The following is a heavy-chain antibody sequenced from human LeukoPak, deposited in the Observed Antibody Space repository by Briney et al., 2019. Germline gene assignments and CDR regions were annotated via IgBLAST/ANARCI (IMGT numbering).Heavy chain of an antibody. CDR1: RYTFTDYY. V-gene: IGHV1-2*02. J-gene: IGHJ4*02. CDR2: INPNSGCT. CDR3: ARGAEPATISYPDS. Sequence: SVKVSCKASRYTFTDYYIHWVRQAPGQGLECMVCINPNSGCTNYAQKIQGRVTITRDTSISAAYMALSRLRSDDTAVYYCARGAEPATISYPDSWGQGTLVTVSS. D-gene: IGHD5-24*01.